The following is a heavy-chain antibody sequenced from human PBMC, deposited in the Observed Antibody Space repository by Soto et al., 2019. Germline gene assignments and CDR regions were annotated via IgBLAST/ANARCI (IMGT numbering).Heavy chain of an antibody. CDR2: ISPSSSTI. V-gene: IGHV3-48*02. J-gene: IGHJ5*02. CDR1: GFTFSNHS. Sequence: GGSLRLSCAASGFTFSNHSMNWVRQAPGKGLEWVSYISPSSSTIYYADSVKGRFTISRDNAKNSLYLQMNSLRDEDTAVYYCAKDLTPPYYDFWSGYSPPWFDPWGQGTLVTVSS. D-gene: IGHD3-3*01. CDR3: AKDLTPPYYDFWSGYSPPWFDP.